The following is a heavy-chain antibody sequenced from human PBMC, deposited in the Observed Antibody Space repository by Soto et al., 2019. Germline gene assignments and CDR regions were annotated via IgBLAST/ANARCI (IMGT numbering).Heavy chain of an antibody. CDR2: LSASGGST. CDR1: GFTFSTYG. CDR3: AKDSGYDSTD. J-gene: IGHJ4*02. Sequence: EVQLLESGRGLVQPGGSLRLSCAASGFTFSTYGMSWVRQAPGKGLEWISGLSASGGSTYADSVKGRFTISRDNSKNTLYLQMNSLRVEDTAIYYCAKDSGYDSTDWGQGTLVTVSS. D-gene: IGHD3-22*01. V-gene: IGHV3-23*01.